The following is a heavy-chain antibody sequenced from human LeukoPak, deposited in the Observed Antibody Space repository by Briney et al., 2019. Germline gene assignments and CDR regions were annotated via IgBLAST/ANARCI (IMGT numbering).Heavy chain of an antibody. Sequence: SVKVSCKASGGTFGSYAISWVRQAPGQGLEWMGGIIPIFGTANYAQKFQGRVTITADESTSTAYMELSSLRSEDTAVYYCARDYIRRDGYIYDAFDIWGQGTMVTVSS. V-gene: IGHV1-69*13. CDR2: IIPIFGTA. CDR3: ARDYIRRDGYIYDAFDI. D-gene: IGHD5-24*01. CDR1: GGTFGSYA. J-gene: IGHJ3*02.